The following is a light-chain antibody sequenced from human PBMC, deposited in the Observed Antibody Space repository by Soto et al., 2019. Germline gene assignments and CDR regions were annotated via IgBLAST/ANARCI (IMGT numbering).Light chain of an antibody. V-gene: IGLV2-14*01. J-gene: IGLJ1*01. Sequence: QPASVSGSPGQSITISCAGTSSDVGGYKYVSWYQQNPGKAPKLIIYEVSSRPSGVSNRFSGSKSGNTASLTISGLQAEDEADYYCSSYTSTSTLYVFGSGTKLTVL. CDR3: SSYTSTSTLYV. CDR1: SSDVGGYKY. CDR2: EVS.